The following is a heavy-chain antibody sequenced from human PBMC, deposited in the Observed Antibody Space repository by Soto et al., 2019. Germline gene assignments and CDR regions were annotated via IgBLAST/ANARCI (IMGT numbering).Heavy chain of an antibody. Sequence: PVGSLRLSCASSVFAVSSYWMHCVRQSPGKWLVWVSRISPAGSSTYYADSVRGRLTISKDTAKNTLYLQINSLGAEDTAVYYCARGNTRYGNFESLGQGTLVNVSS. V-gene: IGHV3-74*01. CDR3: ARGNTRYGNFES. CDR1: VFAVSSYW. D-gene: IGHD4-17*01. CDR2: ISPAGSST. J-gene: IGHJ4*02.